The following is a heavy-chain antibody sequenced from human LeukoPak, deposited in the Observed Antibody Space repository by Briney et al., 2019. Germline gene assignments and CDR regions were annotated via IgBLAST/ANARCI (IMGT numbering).Heavy chain of an antibody. V-gene: IGHV3-7*03. D-gene: IGHD3-3*01. J-gene: IGHJ3*02. Sequence: GGSLRLSCAASGFTFSSYWMSWVRQAPGKGLEWVANRKQDGSEKYYVDSVKGRFTISRDNAKNSLYLQMNSLRAEDTAVYYCASDIHSPTYYDFWSGYYSYAFDIWGQGTMVTVSS. CDR3: ASDIHSPTYYDFWSGYYSYAFDI. CDR2: RKQDGSEK. CDR1: GFTFSSYW.